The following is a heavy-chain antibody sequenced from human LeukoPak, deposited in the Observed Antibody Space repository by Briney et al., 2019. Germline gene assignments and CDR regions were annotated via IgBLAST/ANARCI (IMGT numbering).Heavy chain of an antibody. J-gene: IGHJ2*01. CDR3: ARAPITMVRGVVSGRYFDL. V-gene: IGHV4-4*07. CDR2: IYTSAYITEIT. CDR1: GGSISASY. Sequence: SETLSLTCTASGGSISASYWSWIRQPAGKGLEWIGRIYTSAYITEITNYNPSLKSRVTLSIDTSKNQFSLKLSSVTAADTAVYYCARAPITMVRGVVSGRYFDLWGRGTLVTVSS. D-gene: IGHD3-10*01.